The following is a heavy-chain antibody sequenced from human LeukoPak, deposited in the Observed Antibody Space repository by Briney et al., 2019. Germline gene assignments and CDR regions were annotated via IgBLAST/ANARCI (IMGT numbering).Heavy chain of an antibody. V-gene: IGHV3-30*04. D-gene: IGHD6-13*01. CDR2: ISDDGSKK. Sequence: GGSLRLSCAASGFTFSSYAMHWVRQAAGKGLEGVAIISDDGSKKYYADSVKGRFTISRDNSKNTLHLQMNSLRAEDTAVYYCARGSSWYRDYYYYMDVWGKGTTVTVSS. J-gene: IGHJ6*03. CDR1: GFTFSSYA. CDR3: ARGSSWYRDYYYYMDV.